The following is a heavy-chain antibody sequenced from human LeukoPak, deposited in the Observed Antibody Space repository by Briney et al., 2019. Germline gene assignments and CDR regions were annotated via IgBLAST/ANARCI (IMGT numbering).Heavy chain of an antibody. D-gene: IGHD1-14*01. CDR1: GYSFTNYW. Sequence: GESLQISCQGSGYSFTNYWISWVRQLPRKGLEWVGRIDPSDSYTSYSPSFQGHVTISADKFISTAYLQWSSLKASDTAMYYCARRSAHLNHVDYWGQGTLVTVSS. CDR2: IDPSDSYT. J-gene: IGHJ4*02. V-gene: IGHV5-10-1*01. CDR3: ARRSAHLNHVDY.